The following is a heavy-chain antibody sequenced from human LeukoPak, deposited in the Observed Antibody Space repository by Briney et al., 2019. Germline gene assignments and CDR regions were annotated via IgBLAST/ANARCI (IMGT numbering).Heavy chain of an antibody. CDR2: IIPIFGTA. CDR1: GGTFSSYA. J-gene: IGHJ4*02. CDR3: AREQKAKGYCSGGSCRRNYFDY. Sequence: SVKVSCKASGGTFSSYAISWVRQAPGQGLEWMGRIIPIFGTANYAQKFQGRVTITTDESTSTAYMELSSLRSEDTAVYYCAREQKAKGYCSGGSCRRNYFDYWGQGTLVTVSS. V-gene: IGHV1-69*05. D-gene: IGHD2-15*01.